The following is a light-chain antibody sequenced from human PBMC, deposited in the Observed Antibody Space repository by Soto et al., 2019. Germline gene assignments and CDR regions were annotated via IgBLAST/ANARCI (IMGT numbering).Light chain of an antibody. J-gene: IGLJ2*01. CDR1: SGYSTYI. V-gene: IGLV4-60*03. CDR3: ETWDSNTFVV. Sequence: QPVLTQSSSASASLGSSVKLTCTLSSGYSTYIIAWHQQQPGKAPRYLMKVERSGSYNKGSGVPDRFSGSSSGADRYLTISNLQPEDEADYYCETWDSNTFVVFGGGTKLTVL. CDR2: VERSGSY.